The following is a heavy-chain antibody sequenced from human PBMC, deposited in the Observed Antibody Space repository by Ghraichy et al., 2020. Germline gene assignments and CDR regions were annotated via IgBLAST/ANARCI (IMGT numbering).Heavy chain of an antibody. CDR3: GRGGSGRQKVDY. J-gene: IGHJ4*02. CDR1: GFTFRSYS. Sequence: SCAASGFTFRSYSMNWVRQAPGKGLEWVSSISSSSGYIYYADSVKGRFTISRANAGNSLYLHMYDLRAEDTAVYYCGRGGSGRQKVDYWGQGTLVTVSS. CDR2: ISSSSGYI. V-gene: IGHV3-21*01.